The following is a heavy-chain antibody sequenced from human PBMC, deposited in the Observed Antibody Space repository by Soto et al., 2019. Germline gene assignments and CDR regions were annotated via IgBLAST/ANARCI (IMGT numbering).Heavy chain of an antibody. J-gene: IGHJ6*02. V-gene: IGHV5-51*01. CDR2: IYPGDSDT. Sequence: GESLKISCKGSGYSFTSYWIGWVRQMPGKGLEWMGIIYPGDSDTRYSPSFQGQVTISADKSISTAYLQWSSLKASDTAMYYCARPTYYYDSSGYYYYYYGMDVWGQGTTVTVS. CDR1: GYSFTSYW. CDR3: ARPTYYYDSSGYYYYYYGMDV. D-gene: IGHD3-22*01.